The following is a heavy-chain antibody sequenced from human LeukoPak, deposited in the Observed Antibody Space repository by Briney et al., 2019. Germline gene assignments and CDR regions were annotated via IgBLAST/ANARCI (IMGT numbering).Heavy chain of an antibody. CDR3: ASEAYYYDSSGYYKY. Sequence: SETLSLTCTVSGDSISSFHWSWIRQPAGKGLEWIGRIYTSGSANYNPSLKSRVTMSVDTSKNQFSLKLSSVTAADTAVYYCASEAYYYDSSGYYKYWGQGTLVTVSS. V-gene: IGHV4-4*07. J-gene: IGHJ4*02. D-gene: IGHD3-22*01. CDR1: GDSISSFH. CDR2: IYTSGSA.